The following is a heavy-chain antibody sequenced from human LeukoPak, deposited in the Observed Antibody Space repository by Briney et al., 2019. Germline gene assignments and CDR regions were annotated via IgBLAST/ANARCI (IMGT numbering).Heavy chain of an antibody. V-gene: IGHV4-31*03. CDR3: ARGTAMATYYFDY. Sequence: SQTLSLTCTVSGGSISSGGYYWSWIRQHPGKGLEWIGFIFYSGSTYYNPSLKSRITISLDTSENQFSLKLTSVTAADTAMYYCARGTAMATYYFDYWGQGTLVAVSS. CDR2: IFYSGST. CDR1: GGSISSGGYY. D-gene: IGHD5-18*01. J-gene: IGHJ4*02.